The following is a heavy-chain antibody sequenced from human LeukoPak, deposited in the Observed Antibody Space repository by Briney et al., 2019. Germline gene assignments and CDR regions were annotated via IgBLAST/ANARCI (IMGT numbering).Heavy chain of an antibody. CDR2: IYYSGST. J-gene: IGHJ5*02. Sequence: SETLSLTCTVSGGSISSSSYCWGWIRQPPGKGLEWIGSIYYSGSTYYNPSLKSRVTISVDTSKNQFSLKLSSVTAADTAVYYCARNDRVCSSTSCYRYNWFDPWGQGTLVTVSS. V-gene: IGHV4-39*07. CDR1: GGSISSSSYC. CDR3: ARNDRVCSSTSCYRYNWFDP. D-gene: IGHD2-2*01.